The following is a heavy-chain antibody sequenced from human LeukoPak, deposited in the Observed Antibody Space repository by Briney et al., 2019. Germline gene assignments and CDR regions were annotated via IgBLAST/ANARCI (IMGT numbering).Heavy chain of an antibody. Sequence: PETLSLTCTDPGGSLSSYYGSWIRQPPGKGLEWIGHIYYSGSTNYNTSLKSRVTISVGTSKIQFSLKLSSVTAADTAVYYCARHPAYRVYSSGWYGGFDYWGQGTLVTVSS. V-gene: IGHV4-59*08. CDR3: ARHPAYRVYSSGWYGGFDY. D-gene: IGHD6-19*01. CDR1: GGSLSSYY. CDR2: IYYSGST. J-gene: IGHJ4*02.